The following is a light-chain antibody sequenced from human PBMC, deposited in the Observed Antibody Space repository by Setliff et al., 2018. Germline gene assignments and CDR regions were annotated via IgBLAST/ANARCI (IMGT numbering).Light chain of an antibody. CDR2: QAT. CDR3: SSYEGTNNFV. Sequence: QSALAQPPSASGSPGQSVTISCTGTSSDISPYNYVSWYQQHPGKAPKLMIYQATQRPSGVPDRFSGSKSGDTASLTVSGLQAEDEADYYCSSYEGTNNFVFGTGTKSPS. V-gene: IGLV2-8*01. CDR1: SSDISPYNY. J-gene: IGLJ1*01.